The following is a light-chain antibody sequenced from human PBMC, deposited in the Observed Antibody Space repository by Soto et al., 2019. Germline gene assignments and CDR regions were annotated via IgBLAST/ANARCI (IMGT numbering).Light chain of an antibody. CDR2: DVT. CDR1: SSDVGSYNS. V-gene: IGLV2-14*01. Sequence: QSALTQPASVSGSPGQSITISCTGTSSDVGSYNSVSWHQQHPGQAPKLMIYDVTNRASGIPDRFSASKSGNTASLTISGLQAGDEADYYCSSYTSSSTYVSGTGTKLTVL. CDR3: SSYTSSSTYV. J-gene: IGLJ1*01.